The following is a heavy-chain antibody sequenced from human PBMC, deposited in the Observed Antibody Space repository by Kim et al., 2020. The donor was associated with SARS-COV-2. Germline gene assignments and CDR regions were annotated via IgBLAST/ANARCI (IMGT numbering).Heavy chain of an antibody. V-gene: IGHV3-23*01. D-gene: IGHD1-26*01. CDR2: ISGTGGST. Sequence: GGSLRLSCEVSGFSISNYGMSWVRQAPGKGPEWVSVISGTGGSTYYADAVKGRFTISRDNSKNMVYLQMNSLRDEDTAVYYCAKKGLRVGGPVWFDPWGQGILVTVSS. CDR3: AKKGLRVGGPVWFDP. CDR1: GFSISNYG. J-gene: IGHJ5*02.